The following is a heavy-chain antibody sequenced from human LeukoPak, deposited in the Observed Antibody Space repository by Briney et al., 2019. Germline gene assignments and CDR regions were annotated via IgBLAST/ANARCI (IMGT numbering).Heavy chain of an antibody. CDR3: AKDKDCCSHNFDY. CDR1: GFTFSSYA. J-gene: IGHJ4*02. V-gene: IGHV3-23*01. Sequence: GGSLRLSCAASGFTFSSYAMNWVRQAPGKGLEWVSAISGSGGSTYYADSVKGRFTISRDNSKNTLYLQMNSLRAEDTAVYYCAKDKDCCSHNFDYWGQGTLVTVSS. CDR2: ISGSGGST. D-gene: IGHD2-21*02.